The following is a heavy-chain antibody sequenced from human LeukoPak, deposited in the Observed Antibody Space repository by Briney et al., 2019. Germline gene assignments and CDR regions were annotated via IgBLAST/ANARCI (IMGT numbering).Heavy chain of an antibody. D-gene: IGHD3-10*01. Sequence: PGGSLRLSCAASGFTFSSYSMNWVRQAPGKGLEWVSSISSSSSYIYYADSVKGRFTISRDNAKNSLYLQMYSLRAEDTAVYYCARAIIAGPSSNWFDPWGQGTLVTVSS. CDR2: ISSSSSYI. V-gene: IGHV3-21*01. J-gene: IGHJ5*02. CDR1: GFTFSSYS. CDR3: ARAIIAGPSSNWFDP.